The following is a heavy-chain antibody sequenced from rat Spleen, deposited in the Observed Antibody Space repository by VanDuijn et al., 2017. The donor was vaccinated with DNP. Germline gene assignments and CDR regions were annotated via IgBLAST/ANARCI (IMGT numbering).Heavy chain of an antibody. V-gene: IGHV3-1*01. CDR3: ARWNIGTTTLDY. CDR2: ISYSGST. D-gene: IGHD1-5*01. J-gene: IGHJ2*01. Sequence: EVQLQESGPGLVKPSQSLSLTCSVTGFSITSNYWAWIRKLTGNKMEWIGHISYSGSTRYHPSLKSRISITRDTSKNQFFLQLNSVTTEDTATYYCARWNIGTTTLDYWGQGVMVTVSS. CDR1: GFSITSNY.